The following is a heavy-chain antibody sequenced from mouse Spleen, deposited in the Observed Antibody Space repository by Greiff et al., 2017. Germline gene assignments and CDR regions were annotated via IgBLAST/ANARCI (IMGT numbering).Heavy chain of an antibody. Sequence: EVKLQQSGPELVKPGASVKIPCKASGYTFTDYNMDWVKQSHGKSLEWIGDINPNNVGTIYNQKFKGKATLTVDKSSSTAYMELRSLTSEDTAVYYCARSPFYYGNYLDYWGQGTTLTVSS. CDR3: ARSPFYYGNYLDY. V-gene: IGHV1-18*01. CDR1: GYTFTDYN. CDR2: INPNNVGT. J-gene: IGHJ2*01. D-gene: IGHD2-1*01.